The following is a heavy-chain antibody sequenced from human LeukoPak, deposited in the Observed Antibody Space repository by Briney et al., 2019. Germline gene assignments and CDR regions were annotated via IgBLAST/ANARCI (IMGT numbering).Heavy chain of an antibody. D-gene: IGHD3-10*01. CDR2: ISSSGSSI. CDR1: GFTFSDYY. Sequence: GGSLRLSCAASGFTFSDYYMSWIRQAPGKGLEWVSYISSSGSSIYYADSVKGRFTISRDNAKNSLSLQMNSLRAEDTAVYYCAKDDYSYGSGSWDFDIWGQGPMVPVPS. CDR3: AKDDYSYGSGSWDFDI. V-gene: IGHV3-11*01. J-gene: IGHJ3*02.